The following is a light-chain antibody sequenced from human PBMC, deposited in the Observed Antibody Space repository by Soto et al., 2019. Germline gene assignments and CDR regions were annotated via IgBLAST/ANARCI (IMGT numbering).Light chain of an antibody. J-gene: IGLJ3*02. CDR1: SSNIGAGYD. V-gene: IGLV1-40*01. Sequence: QSVLTQPPSVSGAPGQRVTISCTGSSSNIGAGYDVHWYQPLPGTAPKLLIYGXXXXXXXXXXXXXXSKSGTSASLAITGXXXXXXXXXXCQSYDSSLSGWVFGGGTKLTVL. CDR2: GXX. CDR3: QSYDSSLSGWV.